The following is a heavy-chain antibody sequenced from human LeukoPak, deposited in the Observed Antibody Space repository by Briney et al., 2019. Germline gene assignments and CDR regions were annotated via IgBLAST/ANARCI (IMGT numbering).Heavy chain of an antibody. CDR2: ISSSSSYI. V-gene: IGHV3-21*01. D-gene: IGHD3-3*01. CDR1: GFTFSSYS. CDR3: ARGLGGRRNPVDY. J-gene: IGHJ4*02. Sequence: GGSLRLSCAASGFTFSSYSMNWVRQAPGKGLEWVSSISSSSSYIYYADSVKGRFTISRDNAKNSLYLQMNSLRAEDTAVYYCARGLGGRRNPVDYWGQGTLVTVSS.